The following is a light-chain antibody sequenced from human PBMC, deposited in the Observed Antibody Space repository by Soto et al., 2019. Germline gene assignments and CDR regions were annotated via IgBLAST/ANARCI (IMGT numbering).Light chain of an antibody. CDR3: SSFTTGNSYVV. CDR1: SSDVGGSDY. CDR2: EVS. Sequence: QSVLTQPASASGSPGQSITISCTGTSSDVGGSDYVSWYQQHPGKVPKVMIYEVSNRPSGVSTRFSGSKSGTTASLTISGLQAEDEAAYYCSSFTTGNSYVVFGGGTKLTVL. V-gene: IGLV2-14*01. J-gene: IGLJ2*01.